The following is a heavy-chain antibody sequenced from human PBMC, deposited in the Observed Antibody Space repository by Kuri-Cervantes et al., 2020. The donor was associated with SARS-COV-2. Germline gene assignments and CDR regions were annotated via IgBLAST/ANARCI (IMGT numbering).Heavy chain of an antibody. CDR3: ARVSDDYGDQGDAFYI. D-gene: IGHD4-17*01. V-gene: IGHV6-1*01. CDR1: GDSVSSNSAT. CDR2: TYYRSKWYN. J-gene: IGHJ3*02. Sequence: LRLSCAISGDSVSSNSATWNWIRQSPSRGLEWLGTTYYRSKWYNSYAESVKSRITLNPDTSKSQFSLQLNTGTPADTAVYFCARVSDDYGDQGDAFYIWGQGAMVTVSS.